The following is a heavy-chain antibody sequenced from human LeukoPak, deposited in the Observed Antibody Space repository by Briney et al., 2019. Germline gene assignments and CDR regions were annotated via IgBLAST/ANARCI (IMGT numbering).Heavy chain of an antibody. Sequence: GGSLRLSCAASGFTFSSYAMSWVRQAPGKGLEWVSAISGSGGSTYYADSVKGRFTISRDNSKNTLYLQMNSLRAEDTAVYYCAKDRGGVGATKGFYFDYWGQGTLVTVSS. CDR1: GFTFSSYA. D-gene: IGHD1-26*01. V-gene: IGHV3-23*01. CDR2: ISGSGGST. J-gene: IGHJ4*02. CDR3: AKDRGGVGATKGFYFDY.